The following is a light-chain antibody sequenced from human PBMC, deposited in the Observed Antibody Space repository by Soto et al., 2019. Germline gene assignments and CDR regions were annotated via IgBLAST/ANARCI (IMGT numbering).Light chain of an antibody. J-gene: IGLJ2*01. CDR1: SGSIASNY. CDR3: QSYDSSNQV. CDR2: EDN. V-gene: IGLV6-57*01. Sequence: NFMLTQPHSVSESPGKTVTISCTRSSGSIASNYVQWYQQRPGSSPTTVIYEDNQRPSGVPDRFSGSIDSSSNSASLTISGLKTEDEGDYYCQSYDSSNQVFGGGTKLTVL.